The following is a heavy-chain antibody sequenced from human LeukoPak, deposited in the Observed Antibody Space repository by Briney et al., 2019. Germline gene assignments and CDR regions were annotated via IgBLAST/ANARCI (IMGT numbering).Heavy chain of an antibody. V-gene: IGHV4-59*01. Sequence: SETLSLTCTVSGGSISSYYWSWIRQPPGKGLEWIGYIYYSGSTNYNASLKSRVTISVDTSKNQFSLKLSSVTAADTAVYYCARDGSVAFDIWGQGTMVTVSS. CDR2: IYYSGST. D-gene: IGHD2-2*03. CDR3: ARDGSVAFDI. CDR1: GGSISSYY. J-gene: IGHJ3*02.